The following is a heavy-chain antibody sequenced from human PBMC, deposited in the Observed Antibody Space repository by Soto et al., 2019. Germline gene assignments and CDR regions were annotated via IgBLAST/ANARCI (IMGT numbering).Heavy chain of an antibody. CDR3: ATRPPGRTFFGVFDY. D-gene: IGHD3-10*01. CDR2: VYYSGTI. Sequence: SETLCLTSPFAGVSISGYYWSWIRQSPGKGPEWIGYVYYSGTINYNPSLKSRVTMSLDTSNNQFSLKLNAVTAADTAVYYCATRPPGRTFFGVFDYWSQGTLVTVSS. V-gene: IGHV4-59*01. CDR1: GVSISGYY. J-gene: IGHJ4*02.